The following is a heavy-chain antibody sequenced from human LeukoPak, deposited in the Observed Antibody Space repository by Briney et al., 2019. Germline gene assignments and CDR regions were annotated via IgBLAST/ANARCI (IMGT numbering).Heavy chain of an antibody. CDR1: GFTFSSYW. J-gene: IGHJ4*02. CDR3: ARDRRSQWELPGGVDY. V-gene: IGHV3-7*01. CDR2: IKQDGSEK. D-gene: IGHD1-26*01. Sequence: GGFLRLSCAASGFTFSSYWMSWVRQAPGKGLEWVANIKQDGSEKYYVDSVKGRFTISRDNAKNSLYLQMNSLRAEDTAVYYCARDRRSQWELPGGVDYWGQGTLVTVSS.